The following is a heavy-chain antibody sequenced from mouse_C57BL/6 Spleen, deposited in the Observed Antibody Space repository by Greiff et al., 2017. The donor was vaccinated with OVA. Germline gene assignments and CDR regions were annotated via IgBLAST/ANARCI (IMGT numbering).Heavy chain of an antibody. V-gene: IGHV1-62-2*01. CDR2: FYPGSGSI. CDR1: GYTFTEYT. CDR3: ARHEGDGYYLYYFDY. J-gene: IGHJ2*01. D-gene: IGHD2-3*01. Sequence: QVQLKESGAELVKPGASVKLSCKASGYTFTEYTIHWVKQRSGQGLEWIGWFYPGSGSIKYNEKFKDKATLTADKSSSTVYMELSRLTSEDSAVYFCARHEGDGYYLYYFDYWGQGTTLTVSS.